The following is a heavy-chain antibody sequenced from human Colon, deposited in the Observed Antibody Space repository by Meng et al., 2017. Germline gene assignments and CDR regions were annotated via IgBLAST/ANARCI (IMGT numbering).Heavy chain of an antibody. CDR1: GYPFNTNG. J-gene: IGHJ4*02. CDR3: ARGLVVTTEGDF. V-gene: IGHV1-18*01. D-gene: IGHD2-21*02. Sequence: QVHLVQSVPVGKKPGASVKVSCKASGYPFNTNGIHWVRQAPGQGLEWMGWISGRNGNTNYAQVLQGRVTMTTDASTNTAYMELRNLTSDDTAVYYCARGLVVTTEGDFWGQGTLVTVSS. CDR2: ISGRNGNT.